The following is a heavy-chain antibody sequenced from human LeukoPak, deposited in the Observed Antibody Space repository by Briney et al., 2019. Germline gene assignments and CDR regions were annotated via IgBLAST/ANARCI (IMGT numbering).Heavy chain of an antibody. J-gene: IGHJ4*02. CDR3: AKDLTVDYYDSSGYGGGEFDY. V-gene: IGHV3-9*01. CDR1: GFAFDGYA. Sequence: QPGGSLRLTCAASGFAFDGYAMHWVRQAPGKGLEWVSGISWNSGSIGYADSVKGRFTISRDNAKNSLYLQMNSLRAEDTALYYCAKDLTVDYYDSSGYGGGEFDYWGQGTLVTVSS. CDR2: ISWNSGSI. D-gene: IGHD3-22*01.